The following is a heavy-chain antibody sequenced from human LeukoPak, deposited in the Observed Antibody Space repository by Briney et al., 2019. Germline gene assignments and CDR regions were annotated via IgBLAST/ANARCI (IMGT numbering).Heavy chain of an antibody. CDR1: GYTFTGSY. CDR3: GRGSDGCKWLDY. Sequence: ASVKLSCKASGYTFTGSYIHWVRHAPRQRLGRMGWINPNSGGTNYGQKFQGRVTMTWDTSISTAYMDLSMLTSDDTAVYYCGRGSDGCKWLDYWGQGALVTVSS. CDR2: INPNSGGT. V-gene: IGHV1-2*02. J-gene: IGHJ4*02. D-gene: IGHD3-22*01.